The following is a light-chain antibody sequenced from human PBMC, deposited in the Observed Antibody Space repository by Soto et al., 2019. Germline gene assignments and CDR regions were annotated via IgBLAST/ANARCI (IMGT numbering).Light chain of an antibody. Sequence: EIVLTQSPGTLSLSPGERATLSCRASESPTSNFLAWYQQKPGQAPRLLIYGASNRDTGIPDRFSGSGSGTDVTLTISRLEPEDVAVYYCQQYGGSPMYTFGQGTKLEI. CDR1: ESPTSNF. J-gene: IGKJ2*01. CDR3: QQYGGSPMYT. V-gene: IGKV3-20*01. CDR2: GAS.